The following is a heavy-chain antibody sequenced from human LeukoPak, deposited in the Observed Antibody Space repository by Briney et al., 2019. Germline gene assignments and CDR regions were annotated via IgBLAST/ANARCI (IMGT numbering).Heavy chain of an antibody. CDR2: IYYSGST. CDR3: ARVEVTWFDP. D-gene: IGHD3-10*01. J-gene: IGHJ5*02. CDR1: GGSISSYY. Sequence: SETLSVTCTVSGGSISSYYWSWIRQPPGKGPEWIGYIYYSGSTNYNPSLKSRVTISVDTSKNQFSLKLSSVTAADTAVYYCARVEVTWFDPWGQGTLVTVSS. V-gene: IGHV4-59*01.